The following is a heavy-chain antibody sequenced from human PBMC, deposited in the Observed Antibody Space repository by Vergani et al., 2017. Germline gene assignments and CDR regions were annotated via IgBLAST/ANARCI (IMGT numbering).Heavy chain of an antibody. D-gene: IGHD3-10*01. CDR3: ARPYGSGNNWFDP. CDR1: GFTFTSYG. CDR2: ISAYNGNT. J-gene: IGHJ5*02. Sequence: VQLLESGGGLVQPGESLRLSCTVSGFTFTSYGISWVRQAPGQGLEWMGWISAYNGNTNYAQKLQGRVTMTTDTSTSTAYMELRSLRSDDTAVYYCARPYGSGNNWFDPWGQGTLVTVSS. V-gene: IGHV1-18*04.